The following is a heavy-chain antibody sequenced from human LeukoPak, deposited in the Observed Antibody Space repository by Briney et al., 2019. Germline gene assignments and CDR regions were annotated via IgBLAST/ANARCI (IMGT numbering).Heavy chain of an antibody. V-gene: IGHV3-53*01. CDR1: GFTVSSNY. Sequence: GGSLRLSCAASGFTVSSNYMSWVRQAPGKGLEWVSVIYSGGSTYYADSVKGRFTISRDNSKNTLYLQMNSLRAEDTAVYYCARSASGPRRSGSWYFDYWGQGTLVTVSS. CDR2: IYSGGST. CDR3: ARSASGPRRSGSWYFDY. D-gene: IGHD6-13*01. J-gene: IGHJ4*02.